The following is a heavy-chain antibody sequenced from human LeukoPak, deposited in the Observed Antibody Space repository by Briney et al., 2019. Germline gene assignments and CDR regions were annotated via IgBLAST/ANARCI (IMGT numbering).Heavy chain of an antibody. CDR3: ARSSIAALLDY. CDR1: GGSISSHY. CDR2: IYTSGST. J-gene: IGHJ4*02. Sequence: PSETLSLTCTVYGGSISSHYWSWIPQRPGKGLAGIGYIYTSGSTNYNPSLNSRVNISVDTSKNQLPMKLSSVTAADTAVYYCARSSIAALLDYWGQGTLVTVSS. D-gene: IGHD6-6*01. V-gene: IGHV4-4*08.